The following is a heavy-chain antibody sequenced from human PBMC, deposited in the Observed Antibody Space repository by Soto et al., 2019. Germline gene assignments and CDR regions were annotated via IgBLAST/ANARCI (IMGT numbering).Heavy chain of an antibody. V-gene: IGHV4-39*01. D-gene: IGHD6-19*01. CDR1: GGSISSSSYY. CDR3: ASLQPGIAVTGTPLGDYYYYMDV. Sequence: PSETLSLTCTVSGGSISSSSYYWGWIRQPPGKGLEWIGSIYYSGSTYYNQSLKSQVTISVHTTKNQLSLKLSSVTAADTAVFYCASLQPGIAVTGTPLGDYYYYMDVWGKGTTVT. CDR2: IYYSGST. J-gene: IGHJ6*03.